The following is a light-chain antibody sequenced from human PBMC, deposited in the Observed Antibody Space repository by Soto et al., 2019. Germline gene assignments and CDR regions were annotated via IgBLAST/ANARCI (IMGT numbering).Light chain of an antibody. V-gene: IGKV1-39*01. Sequence: DIQMTQSPSSLSASVGDTVTITCRASQSISVHLSWYQQKPGKVPKLLIYAASNLQSGVPARFSGSGSETDFALTISSLQPEDFATYYCQLSYITPYTFGQGTKLEIK. CDR3: QLSYITPYT. J-gene: IGKJ2*01. CDR1: QSISVH. CDR2: AAS.